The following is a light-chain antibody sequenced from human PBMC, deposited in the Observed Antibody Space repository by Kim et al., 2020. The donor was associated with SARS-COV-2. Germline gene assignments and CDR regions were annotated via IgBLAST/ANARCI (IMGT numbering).Light chain of an antibody. J-gene: IGKJ1*01. V-gene: IGKV3D-15*01. CDR3: QQYHDWAET. Sequence: GPPGERANLPCRGSQSVNDKLAWYQQKGGRPPRILIYGASTRATGVPARFSGSGSGKDFTLTISSLQSEDFAVYYCQQYHDWAETFGQGTKVDIK. CDR1: QSVNDK. CDR2: GAS.